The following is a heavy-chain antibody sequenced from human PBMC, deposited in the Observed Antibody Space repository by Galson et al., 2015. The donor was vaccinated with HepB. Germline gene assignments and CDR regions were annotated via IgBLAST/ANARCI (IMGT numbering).Heavy chain of an antibody. CDR2: IIPIFNTI. Sequence: SVKVSCKASGGTFSNYALNWVRQAPGQGLEWMGGIIPIFNTINYAQKFQGRLKITADASTSIAYMELSSLKSEDTAVYFCARDFYNSEVRWDYYYFGLHVWGQGTTVTVS. D-gene: IGHD5-24*01. CDR1: GGTFSNYA. CDR3: ARDFYNSEVRWDYYYFGLHV. V-gene: IGHV1-69*13. J-gene: IGHJ6*02.